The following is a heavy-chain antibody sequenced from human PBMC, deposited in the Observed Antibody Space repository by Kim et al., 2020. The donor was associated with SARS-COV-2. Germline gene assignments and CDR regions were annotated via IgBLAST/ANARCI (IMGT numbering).Heavy chain of an antibody. J-gene: IGHJ2*01. D-gene: IGHD1-26*01. CDR3: ASSGWELLGA. Sequence: SETLSLTCAVYGGSFSGYYWSWIRQPPGKGLEWIGEINHSGSTNYNPSLKSRVTISVDTSKNQFSLKLSSVTAADTAVYYCASSGWELLGAWGRGTLVTV. V-gene: IGHV4-34*01. CDR1: GGSFSGYY. CDR2: INHSGST.